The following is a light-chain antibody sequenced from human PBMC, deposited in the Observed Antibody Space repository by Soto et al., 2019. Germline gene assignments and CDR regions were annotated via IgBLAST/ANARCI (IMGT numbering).Light chain of an antibody. CDR3: QQRRGT. J-gene: IGKJ1*01. V-gene: IGKV3-11*01. CDR1: QSVSSY. Sequence: EIVLTQSPATLSLSPGERATLSCRASQSVSSYLVWFQQKPGQAPRLLIYDASSRATGIPDRFSGSGSGTDFTLTISSLEPEDFAVYYCQQRRGTFGQGTKVDIK. CDR2: DAS.